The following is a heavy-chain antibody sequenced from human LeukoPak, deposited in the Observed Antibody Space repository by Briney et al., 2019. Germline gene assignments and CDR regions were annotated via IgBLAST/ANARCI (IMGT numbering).Heavy chain of an antibody. D-gene: IGHD3-9*01. Sequence: ASVKVSCKASGYTFTGYYMHWVRQAPGQGLEWMGWINPNSGGTNYAQKFQGWVTMTRDTSISTAYMELSRLRSDDTAVYYCAREYYDILTGYPNRGMDVWGQGTTVTVSS. CDR1: GYTFTGYY. CDR2: INPNSGGT. V-gene: IGHV1-2*04. CDR3: AREYYDILTGYPNRGMDV. J-gene: IGHJ6*02.